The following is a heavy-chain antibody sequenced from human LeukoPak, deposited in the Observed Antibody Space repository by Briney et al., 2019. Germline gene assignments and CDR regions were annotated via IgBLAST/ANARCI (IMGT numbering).Heavy chain of an antibody. V-gene: IGHV3-30*02. CDR3: AKDRHRTRAAAGTHFDY. CDR1: GFTFSSYG. Sequence: GGSLRLSCAASGFTFSSYGMHWVRQAPGKGLEWVAFIRYDGSNKYYADSVKGRFAISRDNSKNTLYLQMNSLRAEDTAVYYCAKDRHRTRAAAGTHFDYWGQGTLVTVSS. D-gene: IGHD6-13*01. J-gene: IGHJ4*02. CDR2: IRYDGSNK.